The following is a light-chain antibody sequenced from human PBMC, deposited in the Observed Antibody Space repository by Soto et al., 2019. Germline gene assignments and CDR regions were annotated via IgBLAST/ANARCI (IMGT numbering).Light chain of an antibody. CDR1: SSNIGINY. J-gene: IGLJ2*01. V-gene: IGLV1-47*01. CDR3: AAWDDSRSGHVV. Sequence: QSVLTQPPSASGTPGQRVTISCSGSSSNIGINYVYWYQQLPGTAPKLLIYRNNQRPSGVRDRFSGAKSGTSASLAISGVRSEDEADYYCAAWDDSRSGHVVFGGGTKLTVL. CDR2: RNN.